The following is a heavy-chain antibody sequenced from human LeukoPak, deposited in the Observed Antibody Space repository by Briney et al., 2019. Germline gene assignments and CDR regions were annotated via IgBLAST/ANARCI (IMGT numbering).Heavy chain of an antibody. V-gene: IGHV4-59*08. D-gene: IGHD3-22*01. CDR3: ARHRDYYDT. CDR2: IYYSGST. CDR1: GGSISGYY. Sequence: SETLSLTCTVSGGSISGYYWSWIRQPPGRGLEWIGYIYYSGSTDYNPSLKSRVTISVDTSKNQFSLKLSSVTAADTAVYFCARHRDYYDTWGHGTLVTVSS. J-gene: IGHJ4*01.